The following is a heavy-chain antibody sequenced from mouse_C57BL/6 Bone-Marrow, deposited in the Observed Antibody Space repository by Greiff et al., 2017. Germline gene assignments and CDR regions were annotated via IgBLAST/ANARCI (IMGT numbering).Heavy chain of an antibody. Sequence: VKLMESGAELVRPGASVTLSCKASGYTFTDYEMHWVKQTPVHGLEWIGAIDPETGGTAYNQKFKGKAILTADKSSSTAYMELRSLTSEDSAVYYGTRNFYYGSSYKYFDYWGQGTTRTVSS. V-gene: IGHV1-15*01. CDR3: TRNFYYGSSYKYFDY. J-gene: IGHJ2*01. CDR2: IDPETGGT. CDR1: GYTFTDYE. D-gene: IGHD1-1*01.